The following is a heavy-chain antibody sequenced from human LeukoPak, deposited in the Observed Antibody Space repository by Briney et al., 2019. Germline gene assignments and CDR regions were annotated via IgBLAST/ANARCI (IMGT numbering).Heavy chain of an antibody. CDR1: GFTFSSYG. D-gene: IGHD3-22*01. V-gene: IGHV3-30*18. CDR3: AKDLRRYYYDSSGYYVDY. Sequence: PGGSLRLSCAASGFTFSSYGMHWVRQAPGKGLEWVAVISYDGSNKYYADSVKGRFTISRDNSKNTLYLQLNSLRAEDTAVYYCAKDLRRYYYDSSGYYVDYWGQGTLVTVSS. CDR2: ISYDGSNK. J-gene: IGHJ4*02.